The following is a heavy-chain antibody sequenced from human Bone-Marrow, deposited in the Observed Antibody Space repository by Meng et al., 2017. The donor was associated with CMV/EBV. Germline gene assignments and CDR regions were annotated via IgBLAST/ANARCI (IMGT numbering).Heavy chain of an antibody. D-gene: IGHD3-10*01. J-gene: IGHJ1*01. V-gene: IGHV3-7*01. CDR1: GFTFSSYS. Sequence: GGSLRLSCAASGFTFSSYSMNWVRQAPGKGLEWVANIKYGGIEIHSVDSLRGRFSISRDNAKNSHYLQMDRLRAEDTAVYYWATIGEPGATEYYQHWGQGTLVTVSS. CDR3: ATIGEPGATEYYQH. CDR2: IKYGGIEI.